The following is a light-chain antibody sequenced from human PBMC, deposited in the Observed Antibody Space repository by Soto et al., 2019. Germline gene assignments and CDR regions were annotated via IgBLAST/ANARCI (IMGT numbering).Light chain of an antibody. V-gene: IGKV1-39*01. J-gene: IGKJ5*01. Sequence: DIQMTQSPSSLSASVGDRVTITCRASQSISSYLNWYQQKPGKAPKLLIYAASSLQSGVPSRFSGSGSGTDFTLTISSLHPEDFATYYCQHSYSTPITFGQGTRLEIK. CDR1: QSISSY. CDR2: AAS. CDR3: QHSYSTPIT.